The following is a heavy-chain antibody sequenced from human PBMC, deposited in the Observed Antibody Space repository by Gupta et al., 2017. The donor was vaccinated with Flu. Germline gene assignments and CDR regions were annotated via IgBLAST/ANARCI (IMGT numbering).Heavy chain of an antibody. V-gene: IGHV3-21*01. J-gene: IGHJ3*02. D-gene: IGHD2-2*01. Sequence: EVQLVDSGGGVVKPGGSLTLSCAASGFPSTSQSMNWVRQAPGTGLEWVSSISSSSSYIYYADSVTGRFTISRDNAKNSLYLQMHSLKAEDTAVYYCARVTDIVVVPAAHAFDIWGQGTMVTVSS. CDR1: GFPSTSQS. CDR2: ISSSSSYI. CDR3: ARVTDIVVVPAAHAFDI.